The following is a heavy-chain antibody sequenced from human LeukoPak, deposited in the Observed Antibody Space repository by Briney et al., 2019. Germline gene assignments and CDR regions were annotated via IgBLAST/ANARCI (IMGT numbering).Heavy chain of an antibody. J-gene: IGHJ4*02. CDR1: GFTFSSYS. D-gene: IGHD2-21*01. CDR3: ATDLYCGGDCYYYFGY. CDR2: I. Sequence: GGSRRLSCAASGFTFSSYSMNWVRQAPAQGREWVYIYYADSVKGRFTFSRDNAKNSLYLQMNSLRAEDTAVYYCATDLYCGGDCYYYFGYWGQGTLVTVSS. V-gene: IGHV3-21*01.